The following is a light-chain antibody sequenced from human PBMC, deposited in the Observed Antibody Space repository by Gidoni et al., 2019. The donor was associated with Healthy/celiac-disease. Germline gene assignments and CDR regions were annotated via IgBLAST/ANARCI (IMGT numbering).Light chain of an antibody. CDR2: DAS. Sequence: ELVLTQSPATLSLSPGERATLSCRASQSVSSYLAWYQQKPGHAPRLLIYDASNLATGIPARFSGSGSGTDFTLTISSLEPEDFAVYHCQQRSNWLWTFGQGTKVEIK. V-gene: IGKV3-11*01. CDR3: QQRSNWLWT. J-gene: IGKJ1*01. CDR1: QSVSSY.